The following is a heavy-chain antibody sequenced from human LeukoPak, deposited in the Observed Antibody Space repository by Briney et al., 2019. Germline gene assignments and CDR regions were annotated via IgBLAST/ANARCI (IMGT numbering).Heavy chain of an antibody. CDR3: ARVAVSGSDRQAPFDY. CDR1: GYNFATYW. V-gene: IGHV5-51*01. J-gene: IGHJ4*02. CDR2: IYPGDSDT. Sequence: GESLKISCKGSGYNFATYWFGWVRQMPGRGLEWMGIIYPGDSDTSYSPSFQGQVTISADKSISTAYLQWSSLKASDTAMYYCARVAVSGSDRQAPFDYWGKGTLVTVCS. D-gene: IGHD3-16*01.